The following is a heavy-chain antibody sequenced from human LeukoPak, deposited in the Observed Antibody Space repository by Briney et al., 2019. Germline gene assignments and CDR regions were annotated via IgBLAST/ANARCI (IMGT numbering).Heavy chain of an antibody. CDR1: GYTFTSYD. J-gene: IGHJ6*02. V-gene: IGHV1-18*01. D-gene: IGHD3-22*01. CDR3: ARDRSDRAVVARDGMDV. Sequence: PRASVKVSCKASGYTFTSYDINWVRQATGQGLEWMGWISAYNGNTNYAQKLQGRVTMTTDTSTSTAYMELRSLRSDDTAVYYCARDRSDRAVVARDGMDVWGQGTTVTVSS. CDR2: ISAYNGNT.